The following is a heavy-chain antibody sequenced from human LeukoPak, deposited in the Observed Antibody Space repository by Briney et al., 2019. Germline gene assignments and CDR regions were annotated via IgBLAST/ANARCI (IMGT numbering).Heavy chain of an antibody. CDR1: GFTFDDYA. CDR3: AKDKDIVVVPAAPDY. Sequence: GGSLRLSCAASGFTFDDYAMHWVRQAPGKGLEWVSGISWNSGSIGYADSVKGRFTISRDNAKNSLYLQMNSLRAEDTAVYYCAKDKDIVVVPAAPDYWGQGTLVTVSS. D-gene: IGHD2-2*01. V-gene: IGHV3-9*01. J-gene: IGHJ4*02. CDR2: ISWNSGSI.